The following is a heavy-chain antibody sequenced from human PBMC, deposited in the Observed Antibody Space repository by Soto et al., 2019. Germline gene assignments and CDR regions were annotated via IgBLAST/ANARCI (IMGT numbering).Heavy chain of an antibody. Sequence: QVQLVESGGGVVQPGRSLRLSCAASGFTFSSYAMHWVRRAPGKGLEWMGVMSYDGSNKYYADCVKGRFTISRDNSKNTLYLKMNSLRPEDTALYYCARDGGAYWGQGTLVIVSS. J-gene: IGHJ4*02. V-gene: IGHV3-30-3*01. D-gene: IGHD3-16*01. CDR1: GFTFSSYA. CDR3: ARDGGAY. CDR2: MSYDGSNK.